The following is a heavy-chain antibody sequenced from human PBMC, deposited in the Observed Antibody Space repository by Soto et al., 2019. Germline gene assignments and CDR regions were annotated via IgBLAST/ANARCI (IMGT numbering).Heavy chain of an antibody. D-gene: IGHD1-7*01. CDR2: IYYSGST. CDR3: ARGKTGATFFDY. Sequence: PSETLSLTCTVSGGSVSSGSYYWSWIRQPPGKGLEWIGCIYYSGSTNYTPSLQCRVAISVDTTKNQFPLKLSSVTAADTAVYYCARGKTGATFFDYWGQGTLVTVSS. CDR1: GGSVSSGSYY. V-gene: IGHV4-61*01. J-gene: IGHJ4*02.